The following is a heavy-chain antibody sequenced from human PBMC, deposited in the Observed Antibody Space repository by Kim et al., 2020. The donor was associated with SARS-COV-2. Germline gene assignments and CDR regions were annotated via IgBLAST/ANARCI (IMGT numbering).Heavy chain of an antibody. V-gene: IGHV4-4*07. Sequence: NYNPPHKSRVTMSVDTSKNQFSLKLSSVTAADTAVYYCATERGYDNWFDPWGQGTLVTVSS. CDR3: ATERGYDNWFDP. J-gene: IGHJ5*02. D-gene: IGHD2-15*01.